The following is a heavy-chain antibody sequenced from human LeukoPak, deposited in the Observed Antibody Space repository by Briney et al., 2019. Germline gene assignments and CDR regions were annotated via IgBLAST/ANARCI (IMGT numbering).Heavy chain of an antibody. J-gene: IGHJ3*02. CDR3: AKAMGYFDVTDAFDI. D-gene: IGHD3-9*01. V-gene: IGHV1-3*01. Sequence: ASVKVSCKASGYTFTSYAMHWVRQAPGQRLEWMGWINAGNGNTKYSQRFQGRVTITRDTSASTAYMELSSLRSEDTAVYYCAKAMGYFDVTDAFDIWGQGTMVTVSS. CDR2: INAGNGNT. CDR1: GYTFTSYA.